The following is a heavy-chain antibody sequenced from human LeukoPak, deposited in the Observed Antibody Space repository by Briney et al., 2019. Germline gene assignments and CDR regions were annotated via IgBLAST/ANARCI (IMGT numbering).Heavy chain of an antibody. V-gene: IGHV4-4*07. CDR3: ARGSGTTGEVKFDP. D-gene: IGHD3-10*01. CDR2: IYSRGT. J-gene: IGHJ5*01. CDR1: GGSISSYY. Sequence: SETLSLTCTVSGGSISSYYLSWIRQPAGKGLEWIGRIYSRGTTYNPSLKDRVTMSADTSRNHVSLTLNSVTAADTAVYYCARGSGTTGEVKFDPWGQGTLVTVSS.